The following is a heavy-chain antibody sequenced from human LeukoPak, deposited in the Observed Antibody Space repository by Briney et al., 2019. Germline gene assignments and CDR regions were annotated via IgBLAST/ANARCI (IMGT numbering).Heavy chain of an antibody. Sequence: SETLSLTCTVSGGSISSGSYYWSWIRQPAGKGLEWIGRIYTSGSTNYNPSLKSRVTISIDSSKNQFSLKLRSVTAADTAMYYCARGPITAYYFVYWGQGTLVTVSS. CDR2: IYTSGST. J-gene: IGHJ4*02. D-gene: IGHD5-24*01. CDR1: GGSISSGSYY. V-gene: IGHV4-61*02. CDR3: ARGPITAYYFVY.